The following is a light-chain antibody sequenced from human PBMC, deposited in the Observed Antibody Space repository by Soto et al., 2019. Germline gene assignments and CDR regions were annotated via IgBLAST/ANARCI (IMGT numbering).Light chain of an antibody. CDR1: SSDVGGYNY. CDR3: SSYTSSSTLDVV. V-gene: IGLV2-14*01. CDR2: EVS. Sequence: QSALTQPASVSGSPGQSITISCTGTSSDVGGYNYVSWYQQHPGKAPKLMIYEVSNRPSGVSNRFSGSKSGNTASLTISGLQAEDAADYYCSSYTSSSTLDVVFGVGTKLTVL. J-gene: IGLJ2*01.